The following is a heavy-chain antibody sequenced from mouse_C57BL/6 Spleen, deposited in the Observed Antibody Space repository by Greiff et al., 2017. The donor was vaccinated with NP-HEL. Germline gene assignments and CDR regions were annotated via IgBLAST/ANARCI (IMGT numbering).Heavy chain of an antibody. D-gene: IGHD4-1*01. CDR3: ARDWDVGYAMDY. Sequence: QSCKASGYTFTSYWMHWVKQRPGRGLEWIGRIDPNSGGTKYNEKFKSKATLTVDKPSSTAYMQLSSLTSEDSAVYYCARDWDVGYAMDYWGQGTSVTVSS. CDR2: IDPNSGGT. CDR1: GYTFTSYW. V-gene: IGHV1-72*01. J-gene: IGHJ4*01.